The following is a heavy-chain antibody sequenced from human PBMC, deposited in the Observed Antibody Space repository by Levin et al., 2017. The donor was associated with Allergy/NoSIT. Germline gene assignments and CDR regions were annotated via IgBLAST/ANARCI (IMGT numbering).Heavy chain of an antibody. CDR1: GFTFSSFT. V-gene: IGHV3-30*03. J-gene: IGHJ4*02. CDR2: IVHDGSKI. D-gene: IGHD2-15*01. CDR3: ARERIAFAEDATGFDF. Sequence: GESLKISCAASGFTFSSFTFHWVRQAPGKGLEWVAHIVHDGSKIFYGDSVKGRFTVSRDNSMRTLDLQMNTLRPEDPAVYYFARERIAFAEDATGFDFWGQGTLVTVSA.